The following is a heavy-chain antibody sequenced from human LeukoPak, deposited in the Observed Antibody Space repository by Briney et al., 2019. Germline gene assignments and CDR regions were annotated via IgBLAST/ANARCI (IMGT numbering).Heavy chain of an antibody. Sequence: PSETLSLTCTVSGASISSSSYYWGWIRQPPGKGLEWIGSMYYSGNTYYNPSLKSRVTISVDTSKNQFSLKLSSVTAADTAVYYCARRGVGIAAAGPNFDYWGQGTLVTVSS. D-gene: IGHD6-13*01. CDR3: ARRGVGIAAAGPNFDY. CDR2: MYYSGNT. J-gene: IGHJ4*02. V-gene: IGHV4-39*01. CDR1: GASISSSSYY.